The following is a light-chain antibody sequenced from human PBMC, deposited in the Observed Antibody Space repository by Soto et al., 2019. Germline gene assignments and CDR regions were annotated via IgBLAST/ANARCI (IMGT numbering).Light chain of an antibody. J-gene: IGLJ1*01. CDR3: CSYAGSSTFYV. CDR1: SSDVGSYNL. CDR2: EGS. V-gene: IGLV2-23*01. Sequence: QSALTQPASVSGSPGQSITISCTGTSSDVGSYNLVSWYQQHPGKAPKLMIYEGSKRPSGVSNRFSGSKSGNTASLTISGLQAEDDADYYCCSYAGSSTFYVFGTGTKLTVL.